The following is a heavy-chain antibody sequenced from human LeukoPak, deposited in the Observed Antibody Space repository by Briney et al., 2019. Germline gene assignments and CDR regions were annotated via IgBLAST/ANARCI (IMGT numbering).Heavy chain of an antibody. CDR3: ARVAPLNSSGWKYFFDH. V-gene: IGHV1-24*01. J-gene: IGHJ4*02. D-gene: IGHD6-19*01. Sequence: GASVKVSCKVSGYTLSELPMHWVRQAPGKGLEWMGGFDPEDGETISAQKFQGRLTMTGDTSRDTAYMELSSLRSEDTAVYYCARVAPLNSSGWKYFFDHWGQGTLVTVSS. CDR2: FDPEDGET. CDR1: GYTLSELP.